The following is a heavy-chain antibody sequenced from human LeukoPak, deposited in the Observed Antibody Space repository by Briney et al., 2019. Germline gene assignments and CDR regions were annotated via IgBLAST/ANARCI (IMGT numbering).Heavy chain of an antibody. CDR2: ISSSGSTI. CDR1: GFTFSSYS. CDR3: ARSYQWMLTPDY. J-gene: IGHJ4*02. V-gene: IGHV3-48*04. Sequence: GGSLRLSCAASGFTFSSYSMNWVRQAPGKRLEWVSYISSSGSTIYYADSVKGRFTISRDNAKNSLYLQMNSLRAEDTAVYYCARSYQWMLTPDYWGQGTLVTVSS. D-gene: IGHD4/OR15-4a*01.